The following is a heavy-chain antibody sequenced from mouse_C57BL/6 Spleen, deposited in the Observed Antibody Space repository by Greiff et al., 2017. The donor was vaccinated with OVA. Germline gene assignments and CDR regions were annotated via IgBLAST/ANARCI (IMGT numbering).Heavy chain of an antibody. CDR3: AKRDYDYYEGLTWYFDV. V-gene: IGHV1-26*01. Sequence: EVQLQQSGPELVKPGASVKISCKASGYTFTDYYMNWVKQSHGKSLEWIGDINPNNGGTSYNQKFKGKATLTVDKSSSTAYMELRSLTSEDSAVYYCAKRDYDYYEGLTWYFDVWGTGTTVTVSS. D-gene: IGHD2-4*01. CDR2: INPNNGGT. CDR1: GYTFTDYY. J-gene: IGHJ1*03.